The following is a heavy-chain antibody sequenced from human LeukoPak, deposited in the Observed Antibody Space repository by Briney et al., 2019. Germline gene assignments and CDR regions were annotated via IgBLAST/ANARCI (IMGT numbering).Heavy chain of an antibody. CDR2: INESGKT. CDR3: ARKKLVARGYFDY. CDR1: GGSISSSGYY. J-gene: IGHJ4*02. V-gene: IGHV4-39*01. Sequence: PSETLSLTCTVSGGSISSSGYYWDWIRQPPGRGLEWIGSINESGKTYYEPSCKSRVTISVDTSKTRSSLELRTVTAADTAVYYCARKKLVARGYFDYRGQGALVTVSS. D-gene: IGHD6-13*01.